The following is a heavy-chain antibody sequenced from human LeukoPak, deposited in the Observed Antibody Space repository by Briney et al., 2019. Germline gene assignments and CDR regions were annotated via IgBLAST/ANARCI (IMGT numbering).Heavy chain of an antibody. Sequence: SETLSLTCTVSGYSISSAYYWGWIRQPPGKGLEWIGSIYHSGSTYYNPSLKSRVTISVDTSKNQFSLKLSSVTAADTAVYYCARDLQGGYYDRYGYNWFDPWGQGTLVTVSS. CDR3: ARDLQGGYYDRYGYNWFDP. CDR1: GYSISSAYY. J-gene: IGHJ5*02. CDR2: IYHSGST. D-gene: IGHD3-22*01. V-gene: IGHV4-38-2*02.